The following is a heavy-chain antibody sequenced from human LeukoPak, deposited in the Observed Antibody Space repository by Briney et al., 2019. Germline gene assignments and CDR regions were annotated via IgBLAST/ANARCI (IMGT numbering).Heavy chain of an antibody. J-gene: IGHJ4*02. CDR1: GGTFSSYA. Sequence: VASVKVSCKASGGTFSSYAISWVRQAPGQGLEWMGGIIPIFGTANYAQKFQGRVTITADESTSTAYMELSSLRSEDTAVYYCARDFRDYDFWSGYFVWGQGTLVTVSS. V-gene: IGHV1-69*13. CDR2: IIPIFGTA. CDR3: ARDFRDYDFWSGYFV. D-gene: IGHD3-3*01.